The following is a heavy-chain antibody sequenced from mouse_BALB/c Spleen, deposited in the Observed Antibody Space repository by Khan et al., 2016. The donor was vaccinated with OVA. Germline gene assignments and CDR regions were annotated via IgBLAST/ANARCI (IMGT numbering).Heavy chain of an antibody. CDR3: ARPSEYYGSNSYWLFAG. CDR2: LYPGSGRT. J-gene: IGHJ1*01. V-gene: IGHV1-77*01. CDR1: GYTFTDYV. D-gene: IGHD2-5*01. Sequence: QVQLQQSGPELVKSGASVKMSCKASGYTFTDYVINWVKQSTGQGLEWIGELYPGSGRTDYNETFKGKATLTADKSSNPAYMQLSSLTSEDSAVYCCARPSEYYGSNSYWLFAGWGAGTTVTVSS.